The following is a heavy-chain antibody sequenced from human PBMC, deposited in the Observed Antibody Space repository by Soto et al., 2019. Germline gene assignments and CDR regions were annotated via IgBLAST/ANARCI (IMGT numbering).Heavy chain of an antibody. CDR2: TYYRSKWYH. CDR1: GESVSTNSAT. J-gene: IGHJ5*01. D-gene: IGHD1-26*01. V-gene: IGHV6-1*01. CDR3: ARLIVDSWLAS. Sequence: QVQLQQSGPGLVKPSQTLSLTCAISGESVSTNSATWDWIRQSPSRGLEWLGRTYYRSKWYHDYSATGKGPLPINAHTSNNHLSPQLNSVTPDDTAVSYWARLIVDSWLASWGQGTLVTVSS.